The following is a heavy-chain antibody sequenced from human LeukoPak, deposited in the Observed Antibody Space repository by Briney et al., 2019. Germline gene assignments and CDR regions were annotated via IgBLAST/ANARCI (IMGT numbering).Heavy chain of an antibody. J-gene: IGHJ5*02. V-gene: IGHV3-23*01. Sequence: PGGPLRLSCAASGFTFSSYAMSWVRQAPGKGLEWVSAISGSGGSTYYADSVKGRFTISRDNSKDTLYLQMNSLRAEDTAVYYCAKDPYSGSSQPWGQGTLVTVSS. D-gene: IGHD1-26*01. CDR1: GFTFSSYA. CDR2: ISGSGGST. CDR3: AKDPYSGSSQP.